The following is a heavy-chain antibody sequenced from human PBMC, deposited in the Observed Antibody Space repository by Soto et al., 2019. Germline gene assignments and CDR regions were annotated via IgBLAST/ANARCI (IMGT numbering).Heavy chain of an antibody. CDR3: ARGQIPYGLDV. CDR2: VRSKANIHAT. V-gene: IGHV3-73*01. Sequence: PGGSLRLSCAASGFTFSGSDMHWVRQASGKGLEWVGRVRSKANIHATEFAASVKGRFTISRDDSKDTVYLQMNSLRTEDTAVYYCARGQIPYGLDVWGQGTTVTVSS. CDR1: GFTFSGSD. J-gene: IGHJ6*02.